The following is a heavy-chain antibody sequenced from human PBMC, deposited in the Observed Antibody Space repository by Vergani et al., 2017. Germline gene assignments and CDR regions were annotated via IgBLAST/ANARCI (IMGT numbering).Heavy chain of an antibody. Sequence: VQLLESGGGLVQPGGSLRLSCAASGFTFSDYYMSWIRQAPGKGLEWVSYISSSSSYTNYADSVKGRFTISRDNAKNSLYLQMNSLRAEDTAVYYCARAVDFYYYDSSGYYLGDYYFDYWGQGTLVTVSS. J-gene: IGHJ4*02. V-gene: IGHV3-11*06. CDR3: ARAVDFYYYDSSGYYLGDYYFDY. D-gene: IGHD3-22*01. CDR1: GFTFSDYY. CDR2: ISSSSSYT.